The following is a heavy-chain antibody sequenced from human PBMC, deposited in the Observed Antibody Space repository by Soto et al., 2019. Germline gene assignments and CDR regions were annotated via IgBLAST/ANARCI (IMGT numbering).Heavy chain of an antibody. CDR1: GGSVRRGNYY. CDR3: ARADYGTGSYYPDY. J-gene: IGHJ4*02. V-gene: IGHV4-31*03. CDR2: ISNSGRT. Sequence: QVQLQESGPGLVKPSQTLSLTCTVSGGSVRRGNYYWSWIRQFPGKGLEWIGYISNSGRTHYNPCLMSRITILWDPSKNQFFLELRSVTAADTALYYCARADYGTGSYYPDYWGQGTLVTVSS. D-gene: IGHD3-10*01.